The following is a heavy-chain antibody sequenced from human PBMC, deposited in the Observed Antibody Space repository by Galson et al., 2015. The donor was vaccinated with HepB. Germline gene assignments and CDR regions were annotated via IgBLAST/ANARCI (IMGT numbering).Heavy chain of an antibody. CDR3: ARSKPTSAVAGEDFDY. CDR1: GFTFSNYY. D-gene: IGHD6-13*01. J-gene: IGHJ4*02. V-gene: IGHV3-11*06. CDR2: IDSRSGYT. Sequence: SLRLSCAASGFTFSNYYMSWIRQVPGKGPEWLSYIDSRSGYTNYADSAKGRFTISRDNAKSSLYLQMNSLRAEDTAMYYCARSKPTSAVAGEDFDYWGQGTLVTVSS.